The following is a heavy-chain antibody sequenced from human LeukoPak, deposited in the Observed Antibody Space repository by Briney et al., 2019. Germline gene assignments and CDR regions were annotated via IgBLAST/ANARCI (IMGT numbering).Heavy chain of an antibody. CDR1: GDSVSGHY. J-gene: IGHJ6*03. D-gene: IGHD4-17*01. CDR3: ARDPIPTDYGDYVDYYYMDV. CDR2: VSYSGGT. V-gene: IGHV4-59*02. Sequence: SETLSLTCTVSGDSVSGHYWSWIRQTPGKGLEWIGYVSYSGGTNYNPSLKSRVTMSVDTSKNQFSLKLSSVTAADTAVYYCARDPIPTDYGDYVDYYYMDVWGKGTTVTVSS.